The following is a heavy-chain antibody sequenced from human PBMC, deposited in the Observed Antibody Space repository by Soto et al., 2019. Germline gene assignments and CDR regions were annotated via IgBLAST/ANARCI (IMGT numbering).Heavy chain of an antibody. CDR2: SSGGGDAT. V-gene: IGHV3-23*01. J-gene: IGHJ2*01. D-gene: IGHD2-21*01. CDR3: ARKVVGSTSRPDYWYFDL. CDR1: GFTFINYA. Sequence: EVQLLESGGDSVQPGGSVRLSCAGSGFTFINYAMNWVRQAPGKGLEWVSTSSGGGDATFFEDSVRGRFTFSRDNSKNTVTLQMKSLGVDDTAVYYCARKVVGSTSRPDYWYFDLWGRGTLVTVSS.